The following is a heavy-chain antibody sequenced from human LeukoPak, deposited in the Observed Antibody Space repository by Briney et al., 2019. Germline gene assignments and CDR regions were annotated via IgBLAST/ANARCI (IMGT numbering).Heavy chain of an antibody. D-gene: IGHD5-24*01. CDR2: IYYSGST. CDR1: GGSISSYY. V-gene: IGHV4-59*08. J-gene: IGHJ4*02. Sequence: SETLSLTCTVSGGSISSYYWSWIRQPPGKGLEWIGHIYYSGSTNYNPSLKSRVTISVDTSKNQFSLKLSSVTAADTAVYYCARRGDGYNDYWGQGTLVTVSS. CDR3: ARRGDGYNDY.